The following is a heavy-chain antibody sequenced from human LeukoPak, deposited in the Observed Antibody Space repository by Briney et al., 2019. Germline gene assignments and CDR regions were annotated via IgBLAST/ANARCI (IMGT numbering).Heavy chain of an antibody. CDR3: ARDIGRAAANWFDP. V-gene: IGHV3-30*03. CDR1: GFAFSSYG. D-gene: IGHD6-13*01. Sequence: PGGSLRLSCAASGFAFSSYGVHWVRQAPGKGLEWVAVISYDGSTEYYIDSVKGRFTISRHNSKNTLYLQMNSLRPEDTAVYYCARDIGRAAANWFDPWGQGTLVTVSS. J-gene: IGHJ5*02. CDR2: ISYDGSTE.